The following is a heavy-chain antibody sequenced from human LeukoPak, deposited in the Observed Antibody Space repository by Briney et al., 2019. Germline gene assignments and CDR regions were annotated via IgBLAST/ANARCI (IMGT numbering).Heavy chain of an antibody. V-gene: IGHV3-23*01. CDR2: IRSSGGTT. CDR1: GFTFSSYA. Sequence: PGGSLRLSCAASGFTFSSYAMSWVRQALGKGVEWVSSIRSSGGTTSYATSVKGRFTSSRDNSKNTLYLQMNSLRPEDMAVYYCAKLGSSGYFQHWGQGTLVTVSS. CDR3: AKLGSSGYFQH. J-gene: IGHJ1*01. D-gene: IGHD3-22*01.